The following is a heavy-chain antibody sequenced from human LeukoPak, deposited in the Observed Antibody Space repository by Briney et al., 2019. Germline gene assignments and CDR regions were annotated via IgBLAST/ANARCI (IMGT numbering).Heavy chain of an antibody. D-gene: IGHD5-12*01. J-gene: IGHJ4*02. Sequence: GASVKVSCKASGYTFTGYYMHWVRQAPGQGLEWMGRINPNSGGTNYAQKFQGGVTMTRDTSISTAYMELSRLRSDDTAVYYCARLIYSGYDRDYWGQGTLVTVSS. CDR1: GYTFTGYY. CDR2: INPNSGGT. CDR3: ARLIYSGYDRDY. V-gene: IGHV1-2*06.